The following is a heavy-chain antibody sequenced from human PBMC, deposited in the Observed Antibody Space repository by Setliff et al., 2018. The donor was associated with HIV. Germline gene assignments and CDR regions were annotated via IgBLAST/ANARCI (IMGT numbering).Heavy chain of an antibody. CDR1: GDCIISGDYY. V-gene: IGHV4-30-4*08. CDR2: IHYKGNI. D-gene: IGHD2-15*01. J-gene: IGHJ5*02. Sequence: NPSETLSLTCTVSGDCIISGDYYWSWIRQSPGKGLEWIGHIHYKGNIDYNASLKSRLAISSDTSKNQFSLNLSSVIAADTAIYFCARFTVVVFGAGEPSWFDPWGQGILVTVSS. CDR3: ARFTVVVFGAGEPSWFDP.